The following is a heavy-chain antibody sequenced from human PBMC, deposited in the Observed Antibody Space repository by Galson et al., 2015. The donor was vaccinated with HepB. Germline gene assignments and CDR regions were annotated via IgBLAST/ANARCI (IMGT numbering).Heavy chain of an antibody. CDR2: IKQDGSEK. CDR1: GFTFSSYW. J-gene: IGHJ3*02. CDR3: AKGGPMDAFDM. Sequence: SLRLSCAASGFTFSSYWMSWVRQAPGKGLEWVANIKQDGSEKYYADSVKGRCTISRDNSKNTQYLQMNSLRAEDTAVYYCAKGGPMDAFDMWGQGTMVTVSS. V-gene: IGHV3-7*03. D-gene: IGHD3-10*01.